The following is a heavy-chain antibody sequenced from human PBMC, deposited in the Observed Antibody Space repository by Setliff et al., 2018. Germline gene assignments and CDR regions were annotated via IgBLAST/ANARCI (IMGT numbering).Heavy chain of an antibody. D-gene: IGHD1-26*01. CDR3: ARALRGTYSIDY. V-gene: IGHV1-46*01. Sequence: ASVKVSCKASGYTFTGNSIHWVRQAPGQGLEWVAIINPSNGDTRYVPKFQGRVTMTSDMSTSTVHMELSSLISEDTAVYYCARALRGTYSIDYWGQGTLVTVSS. CDR1: GYTFTGNS. CDR2: INPSNGDT. J-gene: IGHJ4*02.